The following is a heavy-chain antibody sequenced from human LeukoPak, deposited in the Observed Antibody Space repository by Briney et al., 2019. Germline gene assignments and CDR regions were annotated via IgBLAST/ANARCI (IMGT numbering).Heavy chain of an antibody. CDR1: GYTFTSYG. CDR3: ARDHSSYCGGDCYSEI. J-gene: IGHJ3*02. CDR2: ISAYNGNT. Sequence: ASVKVSCKASGYTFTSYGTSWVRQAPGQGLEWMGWISAYNGNTNYAQKLQGRVTMATDTSTSTAYMELRSLRSDDTAVYCCARDHSSYCGGDCYSEIWGQGTMVTVSS. D-gene: IGHD2-21*02. V-gene: IGHV1-18*01.